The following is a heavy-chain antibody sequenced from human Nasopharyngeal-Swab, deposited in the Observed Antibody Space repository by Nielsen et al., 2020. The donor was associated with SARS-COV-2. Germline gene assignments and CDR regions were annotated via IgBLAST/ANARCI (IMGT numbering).Heavy chain of an antibody. V-gene: IGHV1-2*06. Sequence: ASVKVSCKASAYTFTGYYMHWVRQAPGQGLEWMGRINPNSGGTNYAQKFQGRVTMTRDTSISTAYMELSRLRSDDTAVYYCARSPYADPLGLVYWGQGTLVTVSS. CDR1: AYTFTGYY. CDR2: INPNSGGT. CDR3: ARSPYADPLGLVY. D-gene: IGHD4-17*01. J-gene: IGHJ4*02.